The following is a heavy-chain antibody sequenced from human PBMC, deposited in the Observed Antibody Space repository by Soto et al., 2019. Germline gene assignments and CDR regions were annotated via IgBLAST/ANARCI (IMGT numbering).Heavy chain of an antibody. D-gene: IGHD3-10*01. CDR1: GFSLTTSGIC. Sequence: SGPTLVNPTQTLTLTCTFSGFSLTTSGICVTWIRQAPGKALEWLALIDGHDHQNYSSSLRTRVTLSKDTSKNQVVLVMTNMDPLDTGTYFCARLLKAGTSYWLQIDCWGQGTLVTVSS. CDR2: IDGHDHQ. CDR3: ARLLKAGTSYWLQIDC. J-gene: IGHJ4*02. V-gene: IGHV2-70*01.